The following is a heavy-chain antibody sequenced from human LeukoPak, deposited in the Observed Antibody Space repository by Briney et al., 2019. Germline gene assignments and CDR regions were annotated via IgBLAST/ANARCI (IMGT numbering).Heavy chain of an antibody. V-gene: IGHV1-69*13. CDR1: GGTFSSYA. CDR2: IIPIFGTA. J-gene: IGHJ4*02. Sequence: ASVKASCKASGGTFSSYAISWVRQAPGQGLEWMGGIIPIFGTANYAQKFQGRVTITADESTSTAYMELSSLRSEDTAVYYCARDQIGGDAGGSSRMDYWGQGTLVTVSS. CDR3: ARDQIGGDAGGSSRMDY. D-gene: IGHD3-10*01.